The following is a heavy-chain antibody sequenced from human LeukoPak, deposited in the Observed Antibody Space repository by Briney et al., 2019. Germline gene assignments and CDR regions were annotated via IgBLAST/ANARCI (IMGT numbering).Heavy chain of an antibody. CDR1: GLTFSSYA. D-gene: IGHD4-17*01. V-gene: IGHV3-23*01. CDR3: ANGNNGDYVRLDY. J-gene: IGHJ4*02. Sequence: GGSLRLSCAASGLTFSSYAMSWVRQAPGKGLEWVSAISGSSGYTYYADSVKGRFTISRDNSKNTLYLQMNSLRAEDTAVYYCANGNNGDYVRLDYWGQGTLVTVSS. CDR2: ISGSSGYT.